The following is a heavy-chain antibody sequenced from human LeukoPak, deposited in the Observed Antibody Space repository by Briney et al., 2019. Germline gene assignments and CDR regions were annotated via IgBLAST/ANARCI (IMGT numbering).Heavy chain of an antibody. D-gene: IGHD4-17*01. V-gene: IGHV1-2*06. CDR3: ARFPTVTTDFDF. J-gene: IGHJ4*02. CDR1: GYTFTGYY. Sequence: ASVTVSCKASGYTFTGYYMHWVRQAPGQGLEWMGRINPNSGDTNYAQNFQGRVTMTRDTSISTAYMELSRLRSDDTAVYYCARFPTVTTDFDFWGQGTLVTVSS. CDR2: INPNSGDT.